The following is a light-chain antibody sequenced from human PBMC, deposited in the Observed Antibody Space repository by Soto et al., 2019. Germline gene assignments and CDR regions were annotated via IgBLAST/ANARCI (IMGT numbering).Light chain of an antibody. CDR3: QQDGSSHPYT. J-gene: IGKJ2*01. Sequence: ELVLTQSPGILSLSPGERATLSCRASQTVSGNSLAWYQQKPGQSPRLLISGSSDRATGIPARFSGSGSGTDFTLTINRVDPEDFAVYYCQQDGSSHPYTFGQGNTLEI. CDR2: GSS. V-gene: IGKV3-20*01. CDR1: QTVSGNS.